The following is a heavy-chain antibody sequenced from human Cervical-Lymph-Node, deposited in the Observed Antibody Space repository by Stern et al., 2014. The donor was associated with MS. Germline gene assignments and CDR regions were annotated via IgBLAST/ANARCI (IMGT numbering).Heavy chain of an antibody. CDR1: GGSLSGYY. D-gene: IGHD3-10*01. J-gene: IGHJ6*02. V-gene: IGHV4-59*01. CDR3: ARDYGSGDIDYGMDV. CDR2: IYYSGNA. Sequence: QLQLQESGPGLVKPSETLSLRCTVSGGSLSGYYWSWIRQPPGKGLEWIGYIYYSGNANYNSSLKSRATMSVDTSKNQFSLRLSSVTAADTDVYYCARDYGSGDIDYGMDVWGQGTTVIVTS.